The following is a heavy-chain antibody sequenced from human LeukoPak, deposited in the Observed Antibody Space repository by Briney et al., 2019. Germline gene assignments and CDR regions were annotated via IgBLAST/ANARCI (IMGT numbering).Heavy chain of an antibody. CDR1: GGSFSGYY. J-gene: IGHJ4*02. CDR3: ARSLGLKKTLFDY. D-gene: IGHD7-27*01. V-gene: IGHV4-59*08. Sequence: SETLSLTCAVYGGSFSGYYWSWIRQPPGKGLEWIGYIYYSGSTNYNPSLKSRVTISVDTSKNQFSLKLSSVTAADTAVYYCARSLGLKKTLFDYWGQGTLVTVSS. CDR2: IYYSGST.